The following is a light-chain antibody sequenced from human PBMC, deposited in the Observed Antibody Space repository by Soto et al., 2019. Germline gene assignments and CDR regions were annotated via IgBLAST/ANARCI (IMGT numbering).Light chain of an antibody. CDR1: QIVSSTY. V-gene: IGKV3-20*01. J-gene: IGKJ2*01. CDR3: QQYYNWPLEYT. Sequence: EIVLTQSPGTLSLSPGERATLSCRASQIVSSTYLAWFQQKPGQAPRLLIYGASTRATGIPDRFSGSGSGTDFTLTISGLEPEDFALYYCQQYYNWPLEYTFGQGTKLEI. CDR2: GAS.